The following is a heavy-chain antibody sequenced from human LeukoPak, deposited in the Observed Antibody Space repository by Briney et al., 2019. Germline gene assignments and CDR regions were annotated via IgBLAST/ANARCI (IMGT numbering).Heavy chain of an antibody. CDR3: ARSPTGGSPFFDY. CDR2: INYSGGT. V-gene: IGHV4-59*01. J-gene: IGHJ4*02. D-gene: IGHD2-15*01. Sequence: PETLSLTCTVSGGSISTYYWSWIRQPPGKGLEWIGYINYSGGTNYNPSLKSRLTISVDTSKNQFSLRLSSVTAADTAIYYCARSPTGGSPFFDYWGQGTLVTVSS. CDR1: GGSISTYY.